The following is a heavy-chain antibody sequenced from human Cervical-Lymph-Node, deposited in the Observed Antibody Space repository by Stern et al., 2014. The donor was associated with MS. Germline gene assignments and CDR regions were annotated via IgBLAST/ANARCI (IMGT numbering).Heavy chain of an antibody. D-gene: IGHD4-17*01. CDR3: ANYYGDNGGWFDP. CDR2: ISPTFGTS. V-gene: IGHV1-69*01. J-gene: IGHJ5*02. Sequence: QLVQSGPEVKKPGSSVKVSCKASGGTFGTHGISWVRQAPGQGLQWMGGISPTFGTSNYAQNFPDRVTITADESTSTAYMVLSSLRSEDTAIYYCANYYGDNGGWFDPWGQGTLVTVSS. CDR1: GGTFGTHG.